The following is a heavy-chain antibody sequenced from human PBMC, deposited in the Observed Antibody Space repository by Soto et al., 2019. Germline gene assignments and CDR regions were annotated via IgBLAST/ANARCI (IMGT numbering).Heavy chain of an antibody. CDR1: GFTVSSNY. CDR3: ARDRRRSKQWPAPFDY. Sequence: PGGSLRLSCAASGFTVSSNYMSWVRQAPGKGLEWVSVIYSGGSTYYADSVKGRFTISRDNSKNTLYLQMNSLRAEDTAVYYCARDRRRSKQWPAPFDYWGQGTLVTVSS. V-gene: IGHV3-66*01. D-gene: IGHD6-19*01. J-gene: IGHJ4*02. CDR2: IYSGGST.